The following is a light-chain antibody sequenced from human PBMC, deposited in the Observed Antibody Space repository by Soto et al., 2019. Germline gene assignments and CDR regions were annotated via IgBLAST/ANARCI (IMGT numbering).Light chain of an antibody. V-gene: IGLV1-40*01. CDR3: QSYDGSLGPRVL. Sequence: QSVLTQPPSVSGAPGQRVTISCTGSTSNLGAGYDVHWYLHLPGAAPKLLIYGNKHRPSGVPDRFSGSKSGTSASLAITGLQAEDEADYYCQSYDGSLGPRVLFGGGTQLTVL. CDR1: TSNLGAGYD. J-gene: IGLJ7*01. CDR2: GNK.